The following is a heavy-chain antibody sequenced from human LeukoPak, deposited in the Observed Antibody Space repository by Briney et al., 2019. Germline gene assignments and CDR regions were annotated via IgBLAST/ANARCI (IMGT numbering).Heavy chain of an antibody. V-gene: IGHV4-30-4*01. D-gene: IGHD2-2*01. CDR3: ARRYCSSTSCYVRRENAFDI. CDR2: IYYSGST. Sequence: SQTLSLTCTVSGGSISSGDYYWSWIRQPPGKGLEWIGFIYYSGSTYYNPSLKSRVTISVDTSKNQFSLKLSSVTAADTAVYYCARRYCSSTSCYVRRENAFDIWGQGTMVTVSS. CDR1: GGSISSGDYY. J-gene: IGHJ3*02.